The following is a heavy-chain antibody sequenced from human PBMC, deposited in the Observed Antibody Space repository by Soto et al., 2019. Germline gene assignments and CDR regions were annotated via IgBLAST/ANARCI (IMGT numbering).Heavy chain of an antibody. CDR3: SKALRIAAAGTFHGMDV. V-gene: IGHV3-30*18. J-gene: IGHJ6*02. D-gene: IGHD6-13*01. CDR2: ISYDGSNK. CDR1: GFTFSSYG. Sequence: QVQLVESGGGVVQPGRSLRLSCAASGFTFSSYGMHWVRQAPGKGLEWVAVISYDGSNKYYADSVKGRFTISRDNSKNTLYLQMNSLRAEYTAVYYCSKALRIAAAGTFHGMDVWGQGTTVTVSS.